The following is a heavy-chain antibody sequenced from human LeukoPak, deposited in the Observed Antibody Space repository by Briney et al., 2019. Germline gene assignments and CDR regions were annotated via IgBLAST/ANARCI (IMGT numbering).Heavy chain of an antibody. D-gene: IGHD1-26*01. CDR3: ARAPVYSGTFFDY. CDR1: GGSISSGDYY. CDR2: IYYSGGT. V-gene: IGHV4-30-4*01. Sequence: PSQTLSLTCTVSGGSISSGDYYWSWIRQPPGKGLEWIAYIYYSGGTYYNPSLKSRVTISLDTSKNQFSLKLSSVTAADTAVYYCARAPVYSGTFFDYWGQGTLVTVSS. J-gene: IGHJ4*02.